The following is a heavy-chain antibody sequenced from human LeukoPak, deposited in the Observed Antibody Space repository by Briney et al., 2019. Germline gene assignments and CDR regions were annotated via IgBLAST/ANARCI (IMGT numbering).Heavy chain of an antibody. CDR2: ISSSGSTI. D-gene: IGHD3-3*01. CDR3: AKERYENYFDY. Sequence: PGGSLRLSCAASGFTFSSYSMNWVRQAPGKGLEWVSYISSSGSTIYYADSVKGRFTISRDNAKNSLYLQMNSLRAEDTAVYYCAKERYENYFDYWGQGTLVTVSS. V-gene: IGHV3-48*04. J-gene: IGHJ4*02. CDR1: GFTFSSYS.